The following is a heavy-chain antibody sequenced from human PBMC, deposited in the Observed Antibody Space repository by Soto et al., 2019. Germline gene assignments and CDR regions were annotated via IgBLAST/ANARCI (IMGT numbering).Heavy chain of an antibody. CDR2: IKSKADGGAT. D-gene: IGHD2-2*02. CDR3: ISDSYTTLMIIRLDC. V-gene: IGHV3-15*01. Sequence: AEKGLKWVGRIKSKADGGATEYAAPVKGRFAISRDDSKNIVYLQMNSLKIEETAVYYCISDSYTTLMIIRLDCWAYGTVITVSS. J-gene: IGHJ4*01.